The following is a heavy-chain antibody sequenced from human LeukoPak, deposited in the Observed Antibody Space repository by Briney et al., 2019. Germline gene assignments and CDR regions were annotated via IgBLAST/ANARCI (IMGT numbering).Heavy chain of an antibody. D-gene: IGHD3-3*01. CDR1: GGSISSSSYY. CDR2: IYYSEST. CDR3: ARGGAYDFWSGYYGYNWFDP. J-gene: IGHJ5*02. V-gene: IGHV4-39*07. Sequence: SETLSLTCTVSGGSISSSSYYWGWIRQPPGKGLEWIGSIYYSESTYYNPSLKSRVTISVDTSKNQFSLKLSSVTAADTAVYYCARGGAYDFWSGYYGYNWFDPWGQGTLVTVSS.